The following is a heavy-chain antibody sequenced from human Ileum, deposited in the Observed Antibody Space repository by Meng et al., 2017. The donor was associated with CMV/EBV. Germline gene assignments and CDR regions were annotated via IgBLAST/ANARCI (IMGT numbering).Heavy chain of an antibody. CDR1: GFTFSSYA. Sequence: GESLKISCAASGFTFSSYAMHWVRQAPGKGLEWVAVISYDGSNKYYADSVKGRFTISRDNSKNTLYLQMNSLRAEDTAVYYCARVSGYYYYGMDVWGQGTTVTVSS. V-gene: IGHV3-30-3*01. CDR3: ARVSGYYYYGMDV. D-gene: IGHD2-15*01. J-gene: IGHJ6*02. CDR2: ISYDGSNK.